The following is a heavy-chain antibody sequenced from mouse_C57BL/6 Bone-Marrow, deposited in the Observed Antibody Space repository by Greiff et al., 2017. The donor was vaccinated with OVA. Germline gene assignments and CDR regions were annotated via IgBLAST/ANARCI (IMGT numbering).Heavy chain of an antibody. Sequence: EVHLVESGGGLVKPGGSLKLSCAASGFTFSYYGMHWVRQAPEKGLEWVAYISSGSSTIYYADTVKGRFTISRDNAKNTLFLQMTSLRSEDTAMYYCARQRLGRRYFDYWGQGTTLTVSS. CDR3: ARQRLGRRYFDY. CDR1: GFTFSYYG. CDR2: ISSGSSTI. V-gene: IGHV5-17*01. D-gene: IGHD4-1*01. J-gene: IGHJ2*01.